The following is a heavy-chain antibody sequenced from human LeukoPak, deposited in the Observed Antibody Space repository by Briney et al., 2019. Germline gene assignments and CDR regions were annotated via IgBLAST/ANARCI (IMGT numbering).Heavy chain of an antibody. CDR3: AREYYSGNYYVFDY. Sequence: GRSLRLSCAASGFTFTDFAIHWVRQAPGKGLEWVAVISYDGDHKYYPDSVKGRFTISRDNSKSTVYLQMNSLRVEDTAVYFCAREYYSGNYYVFDYWGQGTLVTVSS. V-gene: IGHV3-30-3*01. CDR2: ISYDGDHK. D-gene: IGHD1-26*01. J-gene: IGHJ4*02. CDR1: GFTFTDFA.